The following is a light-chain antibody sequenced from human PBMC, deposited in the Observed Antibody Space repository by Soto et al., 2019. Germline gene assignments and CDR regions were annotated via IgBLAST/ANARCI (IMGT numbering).Light chain of an antibody. Sequence: TQMTQSTSALSASVGDRVTITCGASQTISSWLAWYQQKPGKAPKLLIYDASSLESGVPSRFSCSGSGTEFTLTISRLQPDDFATYYCQQYNSFWTFGQGTKVE. CDR1: QTISSW. V-gene: IGKV1-5*01. CDR3: QQYNSFWT. CDR2: DAS. J-gene: IGKJ1*01.